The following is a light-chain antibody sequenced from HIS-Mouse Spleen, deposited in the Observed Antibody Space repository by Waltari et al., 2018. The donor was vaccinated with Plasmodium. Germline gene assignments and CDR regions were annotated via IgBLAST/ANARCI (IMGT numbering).Light chain of an antibody. CDR1: KLGDKY. V-gene: IGLV3-1*01. CDR2: QDS. Sequence: SYELTQPPSVSVSPGQTASITCSGDKLGDKYACWYQQKPGQSPVLVIYQDSKRPSGIPERVSGSNSGNTATLTIGGTQAMDEADYYCQAWDSSTWVFGGGTKLTVL. J-gene: IGLJ3*02. CDR3: QAWDSSTWV.